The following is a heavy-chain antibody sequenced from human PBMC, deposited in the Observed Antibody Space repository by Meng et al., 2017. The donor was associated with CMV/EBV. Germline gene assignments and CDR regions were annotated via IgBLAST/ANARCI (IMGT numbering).Heavy chain of an antibody. V-gene: IGHV3-23*01. J-gene: IGHJ4*02. CDR3: AKVPGSLYLRSYYFDY. Sequence: GESLKISCAASGFTFSNYGMTWVRQGPGKRLEWVSAISGSGDGTHFAESVKGRFTISRDNTQNTLYLQMNSLRAEDTAVYYCAKVPGSLYLRSYYFDYWGQGILVTVSS. D-gene: IGHD3-10*01. CDR1: GFTFSNYG. CDR2: ISGSGDGT.